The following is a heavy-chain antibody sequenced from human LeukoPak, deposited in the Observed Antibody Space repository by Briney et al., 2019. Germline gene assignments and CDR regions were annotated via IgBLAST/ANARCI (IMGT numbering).Heavy chain of an antibody. CDR2: IYYSGST. CDR1: GGSISSSSYY. D-gene: IGHD3-22*01. Sequence: PSETLSLTCTVSGGSISSSSYYWGWIRQPPGKGLEWIGSIYYSGSTYYNPSLKSRVTISVDTSKNQFSLKLSSVTAADTAVYYCATTGYYHDSSGYYGYWGQGTLVTVSS. J-gene: IGHJ4*02. V-gene: IGHV4-39*01. CDR3: ATTGYYHDSSGYYGY.